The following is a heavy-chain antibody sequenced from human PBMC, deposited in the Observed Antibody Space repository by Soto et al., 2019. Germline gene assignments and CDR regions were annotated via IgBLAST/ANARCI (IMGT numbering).Heavy chain of an antibody. Sequence: EVQQVESGGGLVQPGGSLRLSCAASGFTFSDYWMHWIRHAPGKGLVWVSRISYEESVTGYADSVKGRFTISRDDAMNTVFLQMYILRAEDTAVYDCARGVGSHVPPPDYWGQGTLVTVSS. CDR1: GFTFSDYW. CDR3: ARGVGSHVPPPDY. V-gene: IGHV3-74*01. J-gene: IGHJ4*02. CDR2: ISYEESVT. D-gene: IGHD1-26*01.